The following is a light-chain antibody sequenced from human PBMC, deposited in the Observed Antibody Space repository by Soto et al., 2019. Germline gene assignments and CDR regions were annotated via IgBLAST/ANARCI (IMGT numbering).Light chain of an antibody. CDR2: AAS. V-gene: IGKV1-39*01. Sequence: DIQMAQSPSSLSASVGDRVTITCRASRSISYSLNWYQQKPGKAPNLLIYAASNLQSGVPSRFSGSGSGTVFTLTISSLQPADFATYYCQQSYSIPRTFGLGTLVESK. J-gene: IGKJ1*01. CDR3: QQSYSIPRT. CDR1: RSISYS.